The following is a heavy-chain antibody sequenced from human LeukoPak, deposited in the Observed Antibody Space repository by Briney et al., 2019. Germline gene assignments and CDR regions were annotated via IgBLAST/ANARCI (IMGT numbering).Heavy chain of an antibody. CDR3: ARGGGNYPFDY. J-gene: IGHJ4*02. CDR2: ISSSSSYI. V-gene: IGHV3-21*01. D-gene: IGHD1-26*01. Sequence: GGSLRLSCAASGFTFSSYGMHWVRQAPGKGLEWVSSISSSSSYIYYADSVKGRFTISRDNAKNSLYLQMNSLRAEDTAVYYCARGGGNYPFDYWGQGTLVTVSS. CDR1: GFTFSSYG.